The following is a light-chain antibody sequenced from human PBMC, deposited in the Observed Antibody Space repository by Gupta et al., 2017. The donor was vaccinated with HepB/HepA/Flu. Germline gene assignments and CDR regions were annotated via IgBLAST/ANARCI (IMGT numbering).Light chain of an antibody. CDR3: LQRSDWPLT. V-gene: IGKV3-11*01. J-gene: IGKJ4*01. Sequence: EIVLTQSPATLSLSPGERATLSCRANQNIKNYLAWYQQKPGQAPRLLICDASSRATGIPARFSASGSGTDFTLTISSLEPEDLAVYYCLQRSDWPLTFGGGTKVEIK. CDR2: DAS. CDR1: QNIKNY.